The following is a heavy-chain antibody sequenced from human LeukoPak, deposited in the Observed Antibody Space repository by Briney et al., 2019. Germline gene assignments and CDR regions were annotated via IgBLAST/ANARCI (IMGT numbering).Heavy chain of an antibody. V-gene: IGHV3-23*01. J-gene: IGHJ4*02. CDR1: GITFSSYA. CDR2: IWGSGGST. Sequence: GGSLRLSCAASGITFSSYAMSWVRQAPGKGLEWVSAIWGSGGSTYYADSVKGRFTISRDNSKNTLYLQMNSLRAEDTAVYYCARAYRAVTAYDYWGQGTLVTVSS. CDR3: ARAYRAVTAYDY. D-gene: IGHD2-21*02.